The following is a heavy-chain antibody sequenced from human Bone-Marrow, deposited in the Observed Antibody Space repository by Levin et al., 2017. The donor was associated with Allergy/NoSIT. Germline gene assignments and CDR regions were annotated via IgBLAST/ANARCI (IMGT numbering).Heavy chain of an antibody. CDR2: ISSSSSYI. J-gene: IGHJ3*02. CDR3: ARGCAFDI. Sequence: GESLKISCAASGFTFSSYSMNWVRQAPGKGLEWVSSISSSSSYIYYADSVKGRFTISRDNAKNSLYLQMNSLRAEDTAVYYCARGCAFDIWGQGTMVTVSS. CDR1: GFTFSSYS. V-gene: IGHV3-21*01.